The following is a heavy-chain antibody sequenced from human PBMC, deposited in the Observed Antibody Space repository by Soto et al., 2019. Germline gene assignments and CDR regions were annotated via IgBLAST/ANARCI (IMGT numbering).Heavy chain of an antibody. CDR1: GYSFSSYW. D-gene: IGHD3-22*01. J-gene: IGHJ4*02. CDR2: IYPGDSDT. Sequence: PGESLKISCQGFGYSFSSYWIGWVRQMPGKGLEWMGLIYPGDSDTRYSPSFQGQVTISADKSINTAYLQWSSLRASDTAMYYCARQIYDSDTGPNFQYYFDSWGQGTPVTVSS. CDR3: ARQIYDSDTGPNFQYYFDS. V-gene: IGHV5-51*01.